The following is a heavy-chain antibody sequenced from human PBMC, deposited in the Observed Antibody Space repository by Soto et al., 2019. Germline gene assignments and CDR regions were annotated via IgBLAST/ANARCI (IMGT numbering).Heavy chain of an antibody. CDR3: ARGYDTALAPIF. D-gene: IGHD5-18*01. V-gene: IGHV4-34*01. J-gene: IGHJ4*02. CDR1: GGSFSSYH. CDR2: INHLTTT. Sequence: SETLSLTCAVYGGSFSSYHWGWIRQTPGKGLEWIGEINHLTTTNYNPSLKSRVIISLDTPKNQFSLKLSSVTAADTAVYYCARGYDTALAPIFWGQGILVTVSS.